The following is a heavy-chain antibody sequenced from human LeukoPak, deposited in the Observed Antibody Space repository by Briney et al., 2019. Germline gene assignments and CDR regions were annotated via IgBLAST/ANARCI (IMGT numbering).Heavy chain of an antibody. D-gene: IGHD3-9*01. V-gene: IGHV4-34*01. CDR2: INHSVST. CDR3: ARGGVLTGYYTYYFDY. Sequence: PSETLSLTCAVYGGSFSGYYWSWIREPPWKGLEWIGEINHSVSTSYNPSLKSRVTISVHTSKNQFSLKLSSVTAAATAVYYCARGGVLTGYYTYYFDYWGQGTLVTVSS. J-gene: IGHJ4*02. CDR1: GGSFSGYY.